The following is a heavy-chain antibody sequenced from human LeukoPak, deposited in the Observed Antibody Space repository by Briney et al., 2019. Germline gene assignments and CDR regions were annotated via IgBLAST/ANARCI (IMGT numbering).Heavy chain of an antibody. V-gene: IGHV3-7*01. CDR1: GFTFSSYW. D-gene: IGHD3-16*02. J-gene: IGHJ4*02. CDR2: IKQDGSEK. Sequence: GGSLRLSCGASGFTFSSYWMSWVRQAPGKGLEWVANIKQDGSEKYYVDSVKGRFTISRDNAKNSLYLQMNSLRAEDTAVYYCARGYDYVWGSYRYIPYYFDYWGQGTLVTVSS. CDR3: ARGYDYVWGSYRYIPYYFDY.